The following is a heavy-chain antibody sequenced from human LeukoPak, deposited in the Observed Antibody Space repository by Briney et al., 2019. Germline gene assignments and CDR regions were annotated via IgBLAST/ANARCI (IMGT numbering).Heavy chain of an antibody. V-gene: IGHV3-23*01. CDR3: AKDTDYGEPTGFDY. Sequence: GGSLRLSCVASGFIFSRYAMSWVRQTPGKGLEWVSAISGSGGRTYYADSVKGRSTISRDNSKNTLYLQMNSLRAEDTAVYYCAKDTDYGEPTGFDYWGQGTLVTVSS. CDR2: ISGSGGRT. CDR1: GFIFSRYA. D-gene: IGHD4-17*01. J-gene: IGHJ4*02.